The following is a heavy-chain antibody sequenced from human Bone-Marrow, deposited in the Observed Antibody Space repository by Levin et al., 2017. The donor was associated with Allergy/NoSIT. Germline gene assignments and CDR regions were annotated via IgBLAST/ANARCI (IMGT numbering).Heavy chain of an antibody. D-gene: IGHD3-10*01. CDR2: IWYDGSNK. J-gene: IGHJ4*02. Sequence: GESLKISCAASGFTFSSYGMHWVRQAPGKGLEWVAVIWYDGSNKYYADSVKGRFTISRDNSKNTLYLQMNSLRAEDTAVYYCARDVMVRGVNWDYFDYWGQGTLVTVSS. V-gene: IGHV3-33*01. CDR3: ARDVMVRGVNWDYFDY. CDR1: GFTFSSYG.